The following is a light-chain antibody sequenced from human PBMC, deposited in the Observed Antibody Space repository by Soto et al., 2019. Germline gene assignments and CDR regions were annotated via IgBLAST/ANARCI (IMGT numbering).Light chain of an antibody. CDR1: QSVSSSY. V-gene: IGKV3-20*01. CDR2: GAS. CDR3: QQYGSSPFT. J-gene: IGKJ3*01. Sequence: EIVLTQSPGTLSLSPGERATLSCRASQSVSSSYLAWYQQKPGQAPRLLIYGASSRATGIPDRFSGSGSGTDFTLTISRLEPEDCAVYYCQQYGSSPFTFSPGTKVDIK.